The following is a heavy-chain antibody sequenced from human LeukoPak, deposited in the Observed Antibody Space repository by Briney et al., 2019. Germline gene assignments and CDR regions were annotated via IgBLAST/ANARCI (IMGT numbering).Heavy chain of an antibody. CDR1: GGSIRSGSYY. CDR2: IYTSGST. CDR3: ARSSGYSDYFDY. J-gene: IGHJ4*02. V-gene: IGHV4-61*02. Sequence: PSQTLSLTCTVSGGSIRSGSYYWSWIRQPAGKGLEWIGRIYTSGSTNYNPSLKSRVTISVDTSKNQFSLKLSSVTAADTAVYYCARSSGYSDYFDYWGQGTLVTVSS. D-gene: IGHD3-22*01.